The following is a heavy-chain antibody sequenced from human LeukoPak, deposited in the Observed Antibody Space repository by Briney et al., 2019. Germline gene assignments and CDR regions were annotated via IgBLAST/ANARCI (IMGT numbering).Heavy chain of an antibody. CDR3: ARRPYWYFDL. CDR2: ISPSGNT. J-gene: IGHJ2*01. D-gene: IGHD6-6*01. V-gene: IGHV4-4*07. Sequence: SETLSLTCSVSSDSINTHSWSWIRQPAGKTLEWIGHISPSGNTNYNPSLKSRVTMSVETSKNHSSLKLSSVTAADTAVYYCARRPYWYFDLWGRGTLVTVSS. CDR1: SDSINTHS.